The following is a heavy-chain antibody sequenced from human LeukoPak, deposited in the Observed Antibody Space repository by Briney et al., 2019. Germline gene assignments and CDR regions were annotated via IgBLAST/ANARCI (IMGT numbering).Heavy chain of an antibody. CDR3: ARDRITDFWSGYYTNYFDY. D-gene: IGHD3-3*01. CDR2: IRYDGSNE. Sequence: GGSLRLSCAASGFTFSTYGMHWVRQSPGKGLEWVAFIRYDGSNEYYTDSVKGRFTISRDNSKNTLYLQMNSLRAEDTAVYYCARDRITDFWSGYYTNYFDYWGQGTLVTVSS. CDR1: GFTFSTYG. J-gene: IGHJ4*02. V-gene: IGHV3-30*02.